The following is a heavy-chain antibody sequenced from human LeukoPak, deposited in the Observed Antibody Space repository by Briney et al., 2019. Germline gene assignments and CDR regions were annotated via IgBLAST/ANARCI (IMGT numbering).Heavy chain of an antibody. D-gene: IGHD3-22*01. CDR1: GFTVSSNY. J-gene: IGHJ4*02. Sequence: PGGSLRLSCAASGFTVSSNYMSWIRRAPGKGLEWVSAIYTGGSTYYAGSVKGRFTISRDNSKNTLYLQMNSLRAEDTAVYYCARNLYYYDSSGYYYYWGQGTLVTVSS. V-gene: IGHV3-66*01. CDR2: IYTGGST. CDR3: ARNLYYYDSSGYYYY.